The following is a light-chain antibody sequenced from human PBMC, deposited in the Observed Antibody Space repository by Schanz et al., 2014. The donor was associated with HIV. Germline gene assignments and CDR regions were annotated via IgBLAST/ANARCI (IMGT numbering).Light chain of an antibody. J-gene: IGLJ2*01. V-gene: IGLV1-40*01. CDR1: SSNIGADYD. CDR2: DNT. CDR3: AAWDDSLNGPV. Sequence: QSVLAQPPSVSGAPGQRVTISCTGSSSNIGADYDVHWYQLLPGTAPKLLIFDNTNRPSGVPARFSGSKSGTSASLAISGLHSEDEADYHCAAWDDSLNGPVFGGGTKLTVL.